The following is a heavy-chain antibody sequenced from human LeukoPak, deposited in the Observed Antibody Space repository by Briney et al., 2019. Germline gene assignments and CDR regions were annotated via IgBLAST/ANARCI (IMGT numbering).Heavy chain of an antibody. D-gene: IGHD6-25*01. CDR3: ARQGGGFWYFDL. CDR2: IYYSGSA. J-gene: IGHJ2*01. V-gene: IGHV4-59*08. Sequence: SETLSLTCTVSGGSISSYYWSWIRQPPGKGLEWIGYIYYSGSANYNPSLKSRVTISVATSKTQFSLKLSSVTAADTAVYYCARQGGGFWYFDLWGRGTLVTVSS. CDR1: GGSISSYY.